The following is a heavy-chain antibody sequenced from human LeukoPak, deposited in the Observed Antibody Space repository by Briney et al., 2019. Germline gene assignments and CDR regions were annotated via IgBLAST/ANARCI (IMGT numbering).Heavy chain of an antibody. CDR3: AKRGYSYDFHYYYYMDV. CDR1: GGSISSYY. V-gene: IGHV4-4*07. Sequence: NPSETLSLTCTVSGGSISSYYWSWIRQPAGKGLEWIGRIYTSGSTNYNPSLKSRVTMSVDTSKNQFSLKLSSVTAADTAVYYCAKRGYSYDFHYYYYMDVWGKGTTVTVSS. D-gene: IGHD5-18*01. J-gene: IGHJ6*03. CDR2: IYTSGST.